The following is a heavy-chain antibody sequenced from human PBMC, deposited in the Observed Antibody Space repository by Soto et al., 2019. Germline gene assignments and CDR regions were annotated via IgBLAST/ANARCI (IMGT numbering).Heavy chain of an antibody. Sequence: QVQLVQSGAEVKKPGASVKVSCKASGYTFTSNSIGWVRQAPAQGLEWMGWINVYNGNTKYAQQLQGRVTLTTDTSKSTAYMDLRSRRSDDTAVYYWARISSASRGWLPDYWGRGTLVTVSS. CDR1: GYTFTSNS. V-gene: IGHV1-18*04. J-gene: IGHJ4*02. CDR2: INVYNGNT. CDR3: ARISSASRGWLPDY. D-gene: IGHD2-2*01.